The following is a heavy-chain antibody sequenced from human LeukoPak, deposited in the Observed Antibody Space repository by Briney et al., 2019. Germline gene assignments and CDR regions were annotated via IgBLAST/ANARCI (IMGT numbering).Heavy chain of an antibody. CDR2: MNPNSGNT. CDR3: ARWYYDFWSGYSLSYPPNWFDP. Sequence: GASVKVSCKASGYTFTSYDINWVRQATGQGLEWMGWMNPNSGNTGYAQKFQGRVTMTRNTSISTAYMELSSLRSEDTAVYYCARWYYDFWSGYSLSYPPNWFDPWGQGTLVTVSS. J-gene: IGHJ5*02. V-gene: IGHV1-8*01. CDR1: GYTFTSYD. D-gene: IGHD3-3*01.